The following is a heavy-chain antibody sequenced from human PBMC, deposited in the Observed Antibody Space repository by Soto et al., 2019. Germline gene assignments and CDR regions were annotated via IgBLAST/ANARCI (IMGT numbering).Heavy chain of an antibody. Sequence: ASVKVSCKASGYTFTGYAMHWVRQAPGQRLEWMGWINAGNGNTKYSQKFQGRVTITADESTSTAYMELSSLRSEDTAVYYCARDLLSGSYYDYWGQGTLVTVSS. CDR2: INAGNGNT. V-gene: IGHV1-3*01. CDR3: ARDLLSGSYYDY. J-gene: IGHJ4*02. CDR1: GYTFTGYA. D-gene: IGHD1-26*01.